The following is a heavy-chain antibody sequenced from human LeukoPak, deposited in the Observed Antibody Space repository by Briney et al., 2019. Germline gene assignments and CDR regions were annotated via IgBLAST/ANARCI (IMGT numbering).Heavy chain of an antibody. V-gene: IGHV4-39*01. Sequence: SETLSLTCTVSGGSINGGTFYWGWIRQPPGKGLEWIGRMYYDGSSYYNPPLKSRVTSSVDTSKNQFSLKLTSVTAADTAVYFCARRSDSGSDDGEDYFDYWGQGTLVTVSS. D-gene: IGHD1-26*01. CDR1: GGSINGGTFY. CDR3: ARRSDSGSDDGEDYFDY. J-gene: IGHJ4*02. CDR2: MYYDGSS.